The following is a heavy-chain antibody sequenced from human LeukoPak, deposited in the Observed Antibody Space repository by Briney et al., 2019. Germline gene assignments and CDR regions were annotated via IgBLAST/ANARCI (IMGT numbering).Heavy chain of an antibody. CDR2: IYYSGST. D-gene: IGHD3-22*01. CDR1: GGSISSYY. Sequence: SETLSLTCTVSGGSISSYYWSWIRQPPGKGLEWIGHIYYSGSTNYNPSLKSRVTISVDTSKNQFSLKLSSVTAADTAVYYCARLGDSSGYYYPYYYYGMDVWGQGTTVTVSS. J-gene: IGHJ6*02. CDR3: ARLGDSSGYYYPYYYYGMDV. V-gene: IGHV4-59*08.